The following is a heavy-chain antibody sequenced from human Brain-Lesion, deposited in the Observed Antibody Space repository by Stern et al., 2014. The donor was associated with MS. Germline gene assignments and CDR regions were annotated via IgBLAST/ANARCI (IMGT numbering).Heavy chain of an antibody. Sequence: QVQLVQSGPGLVKPSHTLSLTCTVSGGSINSGDYHWTWIRQPPGKGLEWIGFITYSGTTYYKPSLQRRLTISVDTSKNQFSLKLRSVTAGDTAVYYCARSTVSAEYYFDYWGQGTLVTVSS. CDR1: GGSINSGDYH. J-gene: IGHJ4*02. CDR3: ARSTVSAEYYFDY. V-gene: IGHV4-30-4*01. CDR2: ITYSGTT. D-gene: IGHD4-11*01.